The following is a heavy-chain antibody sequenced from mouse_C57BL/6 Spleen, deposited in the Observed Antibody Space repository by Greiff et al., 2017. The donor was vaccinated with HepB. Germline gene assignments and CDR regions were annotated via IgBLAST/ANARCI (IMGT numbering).Heavy chain of an antibody. V-gene: IGHV1-55*01. J-gene: IGHJ4*01. CDR3: ARWGLYHAMDY. CDR2: IYPGSGST. CDR1: GYTFTSYW. Sequence: QVQLQQPGAELVKPGASVKMSCKASGYTFTSYWITWVKQRPGQGLEWIGDIYPGSGSTNYNEKFKSKATLTVDTSSSTAYMQLSSLTSEYSAVYYCARWGLYHAMDYWGQGTSVTVSS. D-gene: IGHD2-13*01.